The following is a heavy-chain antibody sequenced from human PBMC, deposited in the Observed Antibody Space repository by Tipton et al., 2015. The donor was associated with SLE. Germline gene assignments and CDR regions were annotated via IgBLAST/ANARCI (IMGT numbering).Heavy chain of an antibody. J-gene: IGHJ6*03. Sequence: GLVKPSETVSLTCTVAGDSISGFYWNWIRQPPGRGLEWIGYISTSGSTFYNPSLKSRVTISIDTSKKQFSLNLSSVTAADTAVYYCARERAVAGDYSYMDVWGKGTTVTVSS. CDR1: GDSISGFY. CDR3: ARERAVAGDYSYMDV. V-gene: IGHV4-4*08. D-gene: IGHD6-19*01. CDR2: ISTSGST.